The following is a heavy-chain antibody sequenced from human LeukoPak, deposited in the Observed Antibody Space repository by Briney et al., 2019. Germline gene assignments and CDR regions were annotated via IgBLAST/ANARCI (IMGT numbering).Heavy chain of an antibody. CDR3: ARSRPWLIWFDP. CDR1: GFTFTNYY. D-gene: IGHD6-6*01. CDR2: IDPDSGGT. J-gene: IGHJ5*02. V-gene: IGHV1-2*02. Sequence: ASVKVSCKASGFTFTNYYMHWVRQAPGQGLEWMGWIDPDSGGTNYAQKFQGRVTMTRDTSINTAYMELNSLRSDDTAVYYCARSRPWLIWFDPWGQGTLVTVSS.